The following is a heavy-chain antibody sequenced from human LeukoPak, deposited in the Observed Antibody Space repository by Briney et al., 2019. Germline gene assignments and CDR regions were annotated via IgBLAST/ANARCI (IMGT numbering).Heavy chain of an antibody. Sequence: SETLSFTCTVSGGSIRSYYWSWIRQPPGKGLEWIGYIYYSGSTNYNPSLKSRVTISVDTSKNQFSLKLSSVTAADTAVYYCARSYYYGSGSYGMDVWGQGTTVTVSS. J-gene: IGHJ6*02. CDR2: IYYSGST. V-gene: IGHV4-59*08. D-gene: IGHD3-10*01. CDR3: ARSYYYGSGSYGMDV. CDR1: GGSIRSYY.